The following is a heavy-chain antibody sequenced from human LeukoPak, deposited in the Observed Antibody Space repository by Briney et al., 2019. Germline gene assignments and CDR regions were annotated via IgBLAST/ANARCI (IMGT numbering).Heavy chain of an antibody. J-gene: IGHJ6*03. Sequence: ASVKVSCKASGGTFTSYAISWVRQAPGQGLEWMGGIIPIFGTANYAQKFQGRVTMTTDPSTSTAYMELRSLRSDDTAVYYCATHSTRIAVRPSDYYYYMDVWGKGTTVTVSS. CDR3: ATHSTRIAVRPSDYYYYMDV. CDR2: IIPIFGTA. CDR1: GGTFTSYA. V-gene: IGHV1-69*05. D-gene: IGHD6-6*01.